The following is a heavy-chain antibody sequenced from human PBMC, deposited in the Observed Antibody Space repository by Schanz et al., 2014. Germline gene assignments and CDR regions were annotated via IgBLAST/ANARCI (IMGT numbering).Heavy chain of an antibody. CDR2: ITYDGSNK. V-gene: IGHV3-30*09. D-gene: IGHD1-26*01. CDR1: GFIFSNFA. J-gene: IGHJ4*02. CDR3: AGDWASGRYYSDY. Sequence: VHLEESGGGLVQPGGSQRLSCAASGFIFSNFAMEWVRQAPGKGLEWVAAITYDGSNKYYAESVKGRFAISRDNSKDTLYLQMNSLRTEDTAVYYCAGDWASGRYYSDYWGQGTLVTVSS.